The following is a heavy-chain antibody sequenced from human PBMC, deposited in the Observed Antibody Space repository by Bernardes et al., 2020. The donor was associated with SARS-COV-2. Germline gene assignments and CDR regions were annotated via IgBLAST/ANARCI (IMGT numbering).Heavy chain of an antibody. CDR2: IYYSGST. CDR3: ARSLMYYDFWSGYYQGYFDY. Sequence: SETLSLTCTVSGGSISSISYYWGWLRQPPGKGLEWIGSIYYSGSTYYNPSLKSRVTISVDTSKNQFSLKLSSVTAADTAVYYCARSLMYYDFWSGYYQGYFDYWGQGTLVTVSS. V-gene: IGHV4-39*01. D-gene: IGHD3-3*01. J-gene: IGHJ4*02. CDR1: GGSISSISYY.